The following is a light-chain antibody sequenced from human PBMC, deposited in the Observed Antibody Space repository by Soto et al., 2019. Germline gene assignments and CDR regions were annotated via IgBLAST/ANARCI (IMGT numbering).Light chain of an antibody. CDR3: QQYNSYWT. CDR2: DAS. V-gene: IGKV1-5*01. CDR1: QSISSW. Sequence: DIHMTQSPSTLSASVGDRVTITSRASQSISSWLAWYQQKPGKAPKLLIYDASSLESGVPSRFSGSGSGTEFTLTISSLQPDDFATYYGQQYNSYWTFGQGTKVDIK. J-gene: IGKJ1*01.